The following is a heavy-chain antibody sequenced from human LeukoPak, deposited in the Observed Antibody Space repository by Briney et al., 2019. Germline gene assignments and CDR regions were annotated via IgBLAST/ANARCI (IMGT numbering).Heavy chain of an antibody. V-gene: IGHV4-34*01. J-gene: IGHJ4*02. CDR3: ARGRIAAAVHSFDY. Sequence: SETLSLTCAVYGGSFSGYCWSWIRQPPGKGLEWIGEINHSGSTNYNPSLKSRVTISVDTSKNQFSLKLSSVTAADTAVYYCARGRIAAAVHSFDYWGQGTLVTVSS. CDR2: INHSGST. D-gene: IGHD6-13*01. CDR1: GGSFSGYC.